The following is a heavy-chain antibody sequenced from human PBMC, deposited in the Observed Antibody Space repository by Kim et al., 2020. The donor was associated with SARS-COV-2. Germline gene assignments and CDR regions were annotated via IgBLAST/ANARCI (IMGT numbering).Heavy chain of an antibody. J-gene: IGHJ4*02. D-gene: IGHD3-16*01. CDR3: AKGGVSVGWLGDY. V-gene: IGHV3-23*01. Sequence: SDSVKGRFTISRDKSKNTLDLQMNSLRAGDTAIYYCAKGGVSVGWLGDYWGQGTLVTVSS.